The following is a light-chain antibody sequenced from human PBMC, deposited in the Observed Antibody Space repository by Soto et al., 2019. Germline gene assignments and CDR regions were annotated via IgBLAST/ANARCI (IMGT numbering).Light chain of an antibody. Sequence: EIVLTQSPATLSLSPGERATLSCRASQSVSSYLAWYQQKPGQAPRLLIYDASNRAAGIPARFIGSGSGTDFTLTISGLEPEDFAVYYCQQRSNWPPNTFGQGTKVDIK. V-gene: IGKV3-11*01. CDR3: QQRSNWPPNT. CDR1: QSVSSY. J-gene: IGKJ2*01. CDR2: DAS.